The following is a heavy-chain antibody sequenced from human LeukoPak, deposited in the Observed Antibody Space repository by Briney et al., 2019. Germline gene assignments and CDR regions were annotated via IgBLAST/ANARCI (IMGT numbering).Heavy chain of an antibody. D-gene: IGHD1-26*01. V-gene: IGHV3-23*01. CDR2: ISGSGGST. CDR1: GFTFSSYG. CDR3: AKDRIVGAAWSYFDY. J-gene: IGHJ4*02. Sequence: PGGSLRLSCAASGFTFSSYGMSWVRQAPGKGLEWVSAISGSGGSTYYADSVKGRFTISRDNSKNTLYLQMNSLRGEDTAVYYCAKDRIVGAAWSYFDYWGQGTLVTVSS.